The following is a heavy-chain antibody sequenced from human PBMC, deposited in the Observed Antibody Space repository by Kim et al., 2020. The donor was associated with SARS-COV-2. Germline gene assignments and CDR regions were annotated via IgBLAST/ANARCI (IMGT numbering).Heavy chain of an antibody. J-gene: IGHJ2*01. CDR3: ARDRPANWGNDL. V-gene: IGHV4-59*01. D-gene: IGHD7-27*01. Sequence: NYNPSLQSRVTISVDTSKNQFSLKLSSVTAADTAVYYCARDRPANWGNDLWGRGTLVTVSS.